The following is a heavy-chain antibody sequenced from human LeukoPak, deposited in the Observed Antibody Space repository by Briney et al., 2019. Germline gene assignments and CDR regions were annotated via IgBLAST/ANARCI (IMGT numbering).Heavy chain of an antibody. V-gene: IGHV3-23*01. D-gene: IGHD3-22*01. J-gene: IGHJ4*02. Sequence: GGSLRLSCAVSGFTFSSYTMSWVRQVPGKGLSWVSHISGSGGTTHYADSVKGRFTISRDNSKNTLYLQVNSLRAEDTAVYYCAKGNFESSGYYSNYFDYWGQGTLVTVSS. CDR3: AKGNFESSGYYSNYFDY. CDR1: GFTFSSYT. CDR2: ISGSGGTT.